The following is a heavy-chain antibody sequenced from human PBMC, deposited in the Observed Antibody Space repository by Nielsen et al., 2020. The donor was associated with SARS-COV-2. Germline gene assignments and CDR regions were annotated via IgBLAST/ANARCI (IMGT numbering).Heavy chain of an antibody. D-gene: IGHD3-3*01. CDR3: ARVASGYSVGYYYYYMDV. CDR2: ISYDGSNK. V-gene: IGHV3-30-3*01. J-gene: IGHJ6*03. Sequence: WIRQPPGKRLEWVAVISYDGSNKYYADSVKGRFTISRDNSKNTLYLQMNSLRAEDTAVYYCARVASGYSVGYYYYYMDVWGKGTTVTVSS.